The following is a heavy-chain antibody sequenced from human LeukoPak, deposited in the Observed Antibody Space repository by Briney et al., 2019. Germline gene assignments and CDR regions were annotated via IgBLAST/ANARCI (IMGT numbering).Heavy chain of an antibody. CDR2: IYYSGST. Sequence: SETLSLTCTVSGRSISSYYWSWIREPPGKGLEWIGYIYYSGSTNYNPSLKSRLTISADTSKNQFSLKLSSVTAADTAVYFCARHEGYSYAFAYWGQGTLVTVSS. J-gene: IGHJ4*02. V-gene: IGHV4-59*08. CDR1: GRSISSYY. D-gene: IGHD5-18*01. CDR3: ARHEGYSYAFAY.